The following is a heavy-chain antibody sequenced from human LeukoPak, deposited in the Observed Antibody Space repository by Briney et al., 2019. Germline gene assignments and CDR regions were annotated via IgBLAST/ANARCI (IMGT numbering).Heavy chain of an antibody. D-gene: IGHD6-6*01. CDR2: ISAYNGNT. Sequence: ASVKVSCKASGYTFTSYGISWVRQAPGQGLEWMGWISAYNGNTNYAQKLQGRVTMTTDTSTSTAYTELRSLRSDDTAVYYCARNLYSSSSTDWFDPWGQGTLVTVSS. CDR1: GYTFTSYG. J-gene: IGHJ5*02. V-gene: IGHV1-18*01. CDR3: ARNLYSSSSTDWFDP.